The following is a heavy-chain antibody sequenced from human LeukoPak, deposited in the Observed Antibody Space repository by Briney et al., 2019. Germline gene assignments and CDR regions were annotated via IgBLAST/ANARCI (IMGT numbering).Heavy chain of an antibody. D-gene: IGHD6-13*01. CDR1: GFTFSSYS. Sequence: PAGSLRLSCAASGFTFSSYSMNWVRQAPGKGLEWVSSISSSSSYIYYADSVKGRFSISRDNAKNSLYLQMNSLRAEDTAVYYCARGEQQLTLGLDAFDIWGQGTMITVSS. CDR2: ISSSSSYI. CDR3: ARGEQQLTLGLDAFDI. V-gene: IGHV3-21*01. J-gene: IGHJ3*02.